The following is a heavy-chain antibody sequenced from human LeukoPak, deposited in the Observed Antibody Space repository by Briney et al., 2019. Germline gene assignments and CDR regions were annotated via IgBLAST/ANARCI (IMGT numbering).Heavy chain of an antibody. V-gene: IGHV3-23*01. J-gene: IGHJ4*02. CDR2: ISGGST. CDR1: GFTFSSYA. Sequence: PGGSLRLSCAASGFTFSSYAMSWVRQAPGKGLEWVSAISGGSTYYADSVKGRFTISRDNSKNTLYLQMNSLRAEDTAVYYCAKDQGILSAAAGTLDYCGQGTLVTVSS. D-gene: IGHD6-13*01. CDR3: AKDQGILSAAAGTLDY.